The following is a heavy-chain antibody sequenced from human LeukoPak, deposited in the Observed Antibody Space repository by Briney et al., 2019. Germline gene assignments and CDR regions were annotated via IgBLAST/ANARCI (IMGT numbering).Heavy chain of an antibody. Sequence: QTGGSLRLSCAASGFTFSNHWMYWVRQGPGKGLVWVSRIDGDGSTTDYADSVRGRFTISRDNARNTLSLQMNSLRAEDTAVYYCVRSGLPVAGDYWGQGTLVTVSS. CDR2: IDGDGSTT. J-gene: IGHJ4*02. V-gene: IGHV3-74*01. D-gene: IGHD2-2*01. CDR1: GFTFSNHW. CDR3: VRSGLPVAGDY.